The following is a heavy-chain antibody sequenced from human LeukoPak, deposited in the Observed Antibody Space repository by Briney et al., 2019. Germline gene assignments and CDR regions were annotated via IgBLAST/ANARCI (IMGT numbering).Heavy chain of an antibody. CDR2: ISSSSSYI. CDR3: ARDPFSAGAEYFQY. D-gene: IGHD6-25*01. J-gene: IGHJ1*01. Sequence: GGSLRLSCAASGFTFSSYSMNWVRQAPGKGLEWVSSISSSSSYIYYADSVRGRFTISRDNAKNSLYLQMNSLRAEGTAVYYCARDPFSAGAEYFQYWGQGTLVTVSS. CDR1: GFTFSSYS. V-gene: IGHV3-21*01.